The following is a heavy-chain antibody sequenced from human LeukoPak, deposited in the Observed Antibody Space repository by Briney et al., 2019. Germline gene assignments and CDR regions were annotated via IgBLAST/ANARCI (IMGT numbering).Heavy chain of an antibody. CDR2: ISSSSSYI. CDR3: ARGLAAGTLDY. J-gene: IGHJ4*02. Sequence: SGGSLILSCASSGFTFSSYSMNWVRQAAGKGLEWVSSISSSSSYIYYADSVKGRFTISRDNAKNSLYLQMNSLRAEDTAVYYCARGLAAGTLDYWGQGTLVTVSS. CDR1: GFTFSSYS. V-gene: IGHV3-21*01. D-gene: IGHD6-13*01.